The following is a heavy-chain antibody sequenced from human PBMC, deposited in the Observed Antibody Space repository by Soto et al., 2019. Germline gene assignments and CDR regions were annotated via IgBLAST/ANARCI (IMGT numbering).Heavy chain of an antibody. CDR1: GFTFSSYA. Sequence: QSGGSLRLSCAASGFTFSSYAMSWVRQAPGKGLEWVSAISGSGGSTYYADSVKGRFTISRDNSKNTLYLQMNSLRAEDTAVYYCAKDPDRLWFGPPMSYWGQGTLVTVSS. V-gene: IGHV3-23*01. D-gene: IGHD3-10*01. J-gene: IGHJ4*02. CDR3: AKDPDRLWFGPPMSY. CDR2: ISGSGGST.